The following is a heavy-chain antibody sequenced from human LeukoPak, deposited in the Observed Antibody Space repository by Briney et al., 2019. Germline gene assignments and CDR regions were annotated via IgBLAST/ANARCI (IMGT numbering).Heavy chain of an antibody. J-gene: IGHJ4*02. Sequence: GRSLRLSCAASGFTFSSYGMHWVRQAPGKGLEWVSSISSSSSYIYYADSVKGRFTISRDNARNSLYLQMNSLRAEDTAVYYCARDGAASGWYVPVVDYWGQGTLVTVSS. CDR1: GFTFSSYG. CDR3: ARDGAASGWYVPVVDY. CDR2: ISSSSSYI. V-gene: IGHV3-21*01. D-gene: IGHD6-19*01.